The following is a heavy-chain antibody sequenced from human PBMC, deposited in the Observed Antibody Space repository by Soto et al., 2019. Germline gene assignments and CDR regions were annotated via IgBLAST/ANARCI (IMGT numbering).Heavy chain of an antibody. CDR2: ISVLLGVA. D-gene: IGHD6-19*01. CDR1: GGTFSSYN. Sequence: QVQLVQSAAEVKKPGSSVKVSCKASGGTFSSYNIGWVRQAPGQGLEWMGRISVLLGVANYARKFQGRVTITADKSTSTAYMELSSLTSEDTAVYYCAQDRSGWYYFDYWGQGTRVTVSS. J-gene: IGHJ4*02. CDR3: AQDRSGWYYFDY. V-gene: IGHV1-69*02.